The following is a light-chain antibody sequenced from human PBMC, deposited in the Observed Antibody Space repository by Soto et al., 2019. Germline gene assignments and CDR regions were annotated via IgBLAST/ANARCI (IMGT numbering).Light chain of an antibody. CDR2: DAS. J-gene: IGKJ1*01. CDR3: QQSYSTPWT. CDR1: QSISRY. V-gene: IGKV1-39*01. Sequence: DIQITQSPSSLSSSVRERITITCRASQSISRYLNWYQHKPGKAPKLLIYDASSLESGVPSRFSGSGSGTEFTLTISSLQPDDFATYYCQQSYSTPWTFGQGTKVDI.